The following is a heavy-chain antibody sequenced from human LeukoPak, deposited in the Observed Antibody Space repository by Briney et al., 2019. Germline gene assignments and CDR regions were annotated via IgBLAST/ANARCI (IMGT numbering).Heavy chain of an antibody. D-gene: IGHD3-16*01. J-gene: IGHJ4*02. Sequence: SETLSLTCTVSGDSISSNSYYWGWIRQPPGKGLEWIGMIYYSGSTYYNPSLKSRVTISVDTSKNQFSLKLSSVTAADTAIYYCASHQYAYILIFHYWGQGTLVTVSS. CDR1: GDSISSNSYY. CDR2: IYYSGST. CDR3: ASHQYAYILIFHY. V-gene: IGHV4-39*01.